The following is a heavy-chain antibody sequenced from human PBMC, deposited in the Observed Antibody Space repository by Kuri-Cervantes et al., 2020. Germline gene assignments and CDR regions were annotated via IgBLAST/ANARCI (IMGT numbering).Heavy chain of an antibody. J-gene: IGHJ4*02. CDR1: GFIVSSNY. CDR2: IYSGGGT. D-gene: IGHD6-19*01. Sequence: GESLKISCAASGFIVSSNYMSWVGQAPGKGLEWVSVIYSGGGTYYADSVKGRFTISRDNSKNMLYLQMNSLRAEDTAVYYCAKDRRSSGWYGVQYYWGQGTLVTVSS. CDR3: AKDRRSSGWYGVQYY. V-gene: IGHV3-53*01.